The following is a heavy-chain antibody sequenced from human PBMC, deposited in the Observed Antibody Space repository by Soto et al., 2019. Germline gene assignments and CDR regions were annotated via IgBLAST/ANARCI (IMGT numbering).Heavy chain of an antibody. CDR2: MNRNSGNT. V-gene: IGHV1-8*01. CDR3: ARGEGTSAYSYGVXGY. CDR1: GYTFTSYD. Sequence: VSVKVSCKASGYTFTSYDINWVRQATGQGLEWMGWMNRNSGNTGYAQKFQGRVTMTRNTSISTAYMELSSLRSEETAVYYCARGEGTSAYSYGVXGYWGQGTMVTXS. J-gene: IGHJ4*02. D-gene: IGHD5-18*01.